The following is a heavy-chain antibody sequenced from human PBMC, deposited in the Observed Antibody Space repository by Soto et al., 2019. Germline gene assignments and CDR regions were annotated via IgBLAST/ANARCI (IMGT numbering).Heavy chain of an antibody. V-gene: IGHV4-59*01. J-gene: IGHJ4*02. CDR3: ARESAGDFDY. Sequence: SETLSLTCTVSGGSISSYYWSWIRQPPGKGLEWIGYIYYSGSTNYNPSLKSRVTISVDTSKNHFSLKLSSVTAADTAVYYCARESAGDFDYWGQGTLVTVSS. CDR1: GGSISSYY. D-gene: IGHD6-13*01. CDR2: IYYSGST.